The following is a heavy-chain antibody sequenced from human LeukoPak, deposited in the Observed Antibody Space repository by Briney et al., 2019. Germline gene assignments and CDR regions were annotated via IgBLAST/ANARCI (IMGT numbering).Heavy chain of an antibody. Sequence: PSETLSLTCTVYGGSFSGYYWSWIRQPPGKGLEWIGEINHSGSTNYNPSLKSRVTISVDTSKNQFSLKLSSVTAADTAVYYCAREKVRTIFGVVIKGGYWFDPWGQGTLVTVSS. CDR3: AREKVRTIFGVVIKGGYWFDP. CDR1: GGSFSGYY. D-gene: IGHD3-3*01. J-gene: IGHJ5*02. CDR2: INHSGST. V-gene: IGHV4-34*01.